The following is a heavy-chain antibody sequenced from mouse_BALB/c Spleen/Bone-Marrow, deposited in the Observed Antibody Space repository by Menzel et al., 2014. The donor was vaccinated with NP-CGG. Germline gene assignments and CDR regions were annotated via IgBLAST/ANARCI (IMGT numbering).Heavy chain of an antibody. CDR3: ARRAGAY. CDR2: ISNGGGST. D-gene: IGHD3-3*01. Sequence: EVMLVESGGGLVQPGGSLKLSCAASGFTFSSYTMPWVRQTPEKRLEWVAYISNGGGSTYYPDTVKGRFTISRDNAKNTLYLQMSSLKSEDTAMYYCARRAGAYWGQGTLVTVSA. J-gene: IGHJ3*01. V-gene: IGHV5-12-2*01. CDR1: GFTFSSYT.